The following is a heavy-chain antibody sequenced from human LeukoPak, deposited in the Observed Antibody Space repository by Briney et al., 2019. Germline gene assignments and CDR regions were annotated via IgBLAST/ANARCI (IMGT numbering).Heavy chain of an antibody. Sequence: ASVKVSCKASGYTFTGYYMHWVRQAPGQGLEWMGWINPNSGGTNYAQKFQGRVTMTRDTSISTAYMELSRLRSDDTAVYYCAREGFIAAAGCDAFDIWGQGTMVTVSS. CDR2: INPNSGGT. D-gene: IGHD6-13*01. J-gene: IGHJ3*02. V-gene: IGHV1-2*02. CDR3: AREGFIAAAGCDAFDI. CDR1: GYTFTGYY.